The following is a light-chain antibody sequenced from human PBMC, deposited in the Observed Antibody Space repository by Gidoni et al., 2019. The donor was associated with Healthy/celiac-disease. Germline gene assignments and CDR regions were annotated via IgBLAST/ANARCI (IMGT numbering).Light chain of an antibody. Sequence: QSALTQPASVSVSPRQSITISCTGTSSDVGGYNYVSWYQQHPGKAPKLMVYDVSNRPSGVSNRFSGSKSGNTASLTISGLQAEDEADYYCSSYTSSSTLEFGGGTKLTVL. V-gene: IGLV2-14*01. CDR3: SSYTSSSTLE. J-gene: IGLJ3*02. CDR2: DVS. CDR1: SSDVGGYNY.